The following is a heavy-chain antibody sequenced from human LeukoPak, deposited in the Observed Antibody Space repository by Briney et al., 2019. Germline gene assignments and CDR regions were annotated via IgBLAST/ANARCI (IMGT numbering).Heavy chain of an antibody. CDR3: ARDLWELLTGIDY. CDR1: GFTFSSYS. Sequence: GGSLRLSCAASGFTFSSYSMNWVRQAPGKGLEWVSSISSSSSYIYYADSVKGRFTISRDNAKNSLSLQMNSLRAEDTAVYYCARDLWELLTGIDYWGQGTLVTVSS. D-gene: IGHD1-26*01. V-gene: IGHV3-21*01. CDR2: ISSSSSYI. J-gene: IGHJ4*02.